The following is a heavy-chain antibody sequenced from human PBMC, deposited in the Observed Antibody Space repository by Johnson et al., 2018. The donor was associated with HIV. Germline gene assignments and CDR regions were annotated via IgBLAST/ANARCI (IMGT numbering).Heavy chain of an antibody. CDR1: GFTFSRYW. Sequence: VQLVESGGGLVQPGGSLRLSCAASGFTFSRYWMHCVRHAPGKGLVWVSRINSDGSSTSYADSVKGRFTISRDNAKNTLYLQMNSLRAEDTAVYYCARDRRLADAFDIWGQGTMVTVSS. V-gene: IGHV3-74*01. CDR2: INSDGSST. D-gene: IGHD5-12*01. J-gene: IGHJ3*02. CDR3: ARDRRLADAFDI.